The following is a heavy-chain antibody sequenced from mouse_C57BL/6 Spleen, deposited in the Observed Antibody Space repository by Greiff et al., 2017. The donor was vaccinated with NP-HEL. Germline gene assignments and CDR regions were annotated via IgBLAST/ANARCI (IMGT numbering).Heavy chain of an antibody. CDR2: ISDGGSYT. CDR1: GFTFSSYA. CDR3: ARDTRGNSAGFAY. J-gene: IGHJ3*01. Sequence: EVKLMESGGGLVKPGGSLKLSCAASGFTFSSYAMSWVRQTPEKRLEWVATISDGGSYTYYPDNVKGRFTISRDNAKNNLYLQMSHLKSEDTAMYYCARDTRGNSAGFAYWGQGTLVTVSA. D-gene: IGHD2-1*01. V-gene: IGHV5-4*01.